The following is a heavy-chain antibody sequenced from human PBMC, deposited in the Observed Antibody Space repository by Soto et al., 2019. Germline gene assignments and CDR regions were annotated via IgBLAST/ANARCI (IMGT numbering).Heavy chain of an antibody. V-gene: IGHV3-30-3*01. D-gene: IGHD2-15*01. CDR2: ISYDGTNE. Sequence: QVQLVESGGGVVQPGRSLRLSCAASGFTFSSYPMYWVRQTPGKGLEWVAVISYDGTNEYYADSVKGRFTIFRDNSKNTLHLKMNSLTTEDAAVYYCARGGIGGIYGWFDPWGQGTLVTVSS. CDR1: GFTFSSYP. CDR3: ARGGIGGIYGWFDP. J-gene: IGHJ5*02.